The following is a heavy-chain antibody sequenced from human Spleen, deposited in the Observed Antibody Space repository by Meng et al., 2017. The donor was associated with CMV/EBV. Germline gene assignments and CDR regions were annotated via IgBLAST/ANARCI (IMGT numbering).Heavy chain of an antibody. Sequence: SVKVSCKASGYTFTGYYMHWVRQAPGQGLEWMGGIIPILGITNYVQKFQGRVTITTDESTSTAYMELSSLRSEDTAVYYCARSPTYDFWSGYYKYWFDPWGQGTLVTVSS. J-gene: IGHJ5*02. CDR1: GYTFTGYY. V-gene: IGHV1-69*05. D-gene: IGHD3-3*01. CDR2: IIPILGIT. CDR3: ARSPTYDFWSGYYKYWFDP.